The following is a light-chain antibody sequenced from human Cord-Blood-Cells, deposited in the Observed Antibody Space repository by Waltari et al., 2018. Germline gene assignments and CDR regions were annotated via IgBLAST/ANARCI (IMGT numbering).Light chain of an antibody. V-gene: IGKV1-39*01. CDR3: QQSYSTTPYT. CDR2: AAS. CDR1: QSISSY. Sequence: DIQMTQSPSSLSASVGDRVTITCRASQSISSYLNWYQQKPGKAPKLLIYAASSLQSGVPSRCSGSRAGTDFTLTISSLQPEDVATYYCQQSYSTTPYTFGQGTKLEIK. J-gene: IGKJ2*01.